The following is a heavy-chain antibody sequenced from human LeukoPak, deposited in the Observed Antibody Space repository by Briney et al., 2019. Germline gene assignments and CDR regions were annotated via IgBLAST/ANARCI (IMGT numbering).Heavy chain of an antibody. CDR3: ATDGAGDYLNH. J-gene: IGHJ4*02. D-gene: IGHD4-17*01. Sequence: ASVKVSCKVSGYIFSELSMHWVRQAPGQGLEWMGGFNPGDGETFYAQKFQGRVNMTEDTSTDTAYMELSSLSYDDTAVYYCATDGAGDYLNHWGQGTLVTVSS. CDR2: FNPGDGET. CDR1: GYIFSELS. V-gene: IGHV1-24*01.